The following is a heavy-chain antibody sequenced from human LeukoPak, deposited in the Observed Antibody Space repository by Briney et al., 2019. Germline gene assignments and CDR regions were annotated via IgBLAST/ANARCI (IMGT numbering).Heavy chain of an antibody. Sequence: SETLSGTCPVSGGSISSGRYYSSWIRHPPRNCLEWIGRIYTSGRTNYNPSLKSRVTISVDTSKNQFSLKLSSVTAADTAVYYCARDREVYCSSTSCYRDYYYYYMDVWGKGTTVTVSS. D-gene: IGHD2-2*02. CDR2: IYTSGRT. CDR3: ARDREVYCSSTSCYRDYYYYYMDV. CDR1: GGSISSGRYY. J-gene: IGHJ6*03. V-gene: IGHV4-61*02.